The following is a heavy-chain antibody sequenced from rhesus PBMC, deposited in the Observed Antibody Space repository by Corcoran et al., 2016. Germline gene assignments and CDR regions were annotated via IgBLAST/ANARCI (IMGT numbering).Heavy chain of an antibody. D-gene: IGHD3-9*01. CDR3: ARGGYYEDDYGYYYNTNYCAY. Sequence: QLKLQETGPGLVQPSETLALTCAVSGGSISSNHWSWICKLPGKGLEWIGRISCVVWGTDYNPPKNQFSCKVSAVPAAATAAYYCARGGYYEDDYGYYYNTNYCAYWGQGVLFTVSS. CDR2: ISCVVWGT. CDR1: GGSISSNH. V-gene: IGHV4-173*01. J-gene: IGHJ4*01.